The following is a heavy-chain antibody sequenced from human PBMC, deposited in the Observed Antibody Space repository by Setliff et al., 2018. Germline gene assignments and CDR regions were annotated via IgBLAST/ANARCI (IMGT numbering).Heavy chain of an antibody. V-gene: IGHV3-48*01. CDR2: ISSSSITI. Sequence: LRLSCAASGFTFSSYSMNWVRQAPGKGLEWVSYISSSSITIYYADSVKGRFTISRDNAKNSLYLQMNSLRAEDTAVYYCARQIDYGDFLYFDYWGQGTLVTVSS. CDR3: ARQIDYGDFLYFDY. CDR1: GFTFSSYS. D-gene: IGHD4-17*01. J-gene: IGHJ4*02.